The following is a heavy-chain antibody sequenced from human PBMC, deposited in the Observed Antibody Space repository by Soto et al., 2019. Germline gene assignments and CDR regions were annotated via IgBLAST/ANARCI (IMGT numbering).Heavy chain of an antibody. V-gene: IGHV3-48*02. CDR2: ISSSSSTI. J-gene: IGHJ6*02. Sequence: GGSLRLSCAASGFDFNNAWLSWLRQAPGKGLEWVSYISSSSSTIYYADSVKGRFTISRDNAKNSLYLQMNSLRDEDTAVYYCARDVPPRAGDYYYYGMDVWGQGTTVTVSS. CDR3: ARDVPPRAGDYYYYGMDV. D-gene: IGHD6-19*01. CDR1: GFDFNNAW.